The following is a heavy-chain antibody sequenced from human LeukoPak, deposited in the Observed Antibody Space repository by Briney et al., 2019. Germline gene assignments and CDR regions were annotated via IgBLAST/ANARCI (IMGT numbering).Heavy chain of an antibody. CDR2: ISYDGSNK. CDR3: AKTPARHYFDY. Sequence: GGSLRLSSAASGFTFSSYGMPWVRQAPGKGLEWVAVISYDGSNKYYADSVKGRFTISRDNSKNTLYLQMNSLRAEDTAVYYCAKTPARHYFDYWGQGTLVTVSS. J-gene: IGHJ4*02. CDR1: GFTFSSYG. V-gene: IGHV3-30*18.